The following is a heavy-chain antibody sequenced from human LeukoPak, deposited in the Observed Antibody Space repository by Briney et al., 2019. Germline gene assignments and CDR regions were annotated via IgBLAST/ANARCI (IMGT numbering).Heavy chain of an antibody. Sequence: PGGSLRLSCAASGFTVSSNDMSWVRQAPWKGLEWVSVIYSGGSTYYADSGKGRFTISRDNSKNTLYLQMNSLRAEDTAVYYCARDRIPYGDNSGVDYWGQGTLVTVSS. D-gene: IGHD4-23*01. CDR2: IYSGGST. CDR1: GFTVSSND. J-gene: IGHJ4*02. CDR3: ARDRIPYGDNSGVDY. V-gene: IGHV3-53*05.